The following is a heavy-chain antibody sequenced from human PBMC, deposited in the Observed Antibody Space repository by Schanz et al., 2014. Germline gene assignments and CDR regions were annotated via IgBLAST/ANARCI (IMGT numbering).Heavy chain of an antibody. CDR1: GLLFSYYY. CDR3: AKVAPAATYLDS. CDR2: ISDSGDST. J-gene: IGHJ4*02. D-gene: IGHD2-2*01. Sequence: VQLVESGGGLVRPGGSLRLSCAASGLLFSYYYMSGVRQAPGKGLEWVSDISDSGDSTHYADSVKGRFTISRDNAKNSLFLQMNSLSAEDTSVYYCAKVAPAATYLDSWGLGTLVTVSS. V-gene: IGHV3-11*01.